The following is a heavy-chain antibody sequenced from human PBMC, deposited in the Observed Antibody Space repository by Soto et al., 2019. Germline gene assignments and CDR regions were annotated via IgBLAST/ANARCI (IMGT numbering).Heavy chain of an antibody. Sequence: QVQLQQWGAGLLKPSETLSLTCAVYGGSFSGYYWSWIRQPPGKGLEWIGEINHSGSTNYNPSLKTRVTISVDTSKNQFSLKLRSVTAAATAVYYCARGLPYSYGYYYYGMDVWGHATTVTVSS. J-gene: IGHJ6*02. CDR2: INHSGST. D-gene: IGHD5-18*01. V-gene: IGHV4-34*01. CDR1: GGSFSGYY. CDR3: ARGLPYSYGYYYYGMDV.